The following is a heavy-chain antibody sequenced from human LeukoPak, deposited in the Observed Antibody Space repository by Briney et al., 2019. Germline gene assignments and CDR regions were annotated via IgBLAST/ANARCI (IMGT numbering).Heavy chain of an antibody. Sequence: SETLSLTCGVYGGSFSSYYWSWIRQPPGKGLEWIGYIYYSGSTNYNPSLRSRVTISVDTSKNQFSLKLSSVTAADTAVYYCAREGVGATHWGQGTLVTVSS. J-gene: IGHJ4*02. D-gene: IGHD1-26*01. V-gene: IGHV4-59*01. CDR1: GGSFSSYY. CDR3: AREGVGATH. CDR2: IYYSGST.